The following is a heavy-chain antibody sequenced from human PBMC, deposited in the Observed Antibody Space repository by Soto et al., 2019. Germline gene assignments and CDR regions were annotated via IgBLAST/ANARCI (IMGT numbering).Heavy chain of an antibody. CDR3: ARDVGTDYYDSSGYGAAFAS. CDR2: ISSSSSYI. CDR1: DLTFINHS. D-gene: IGHD3-22*01. J-gene: IGHJ3*02. V-gene: IGHV3-21*01. Sequence: VVPIRHPCTASDLTFINHSMNWVRQAPGKGLEWVSSISSSSSYIYYADSVKGRFTISRDNAKNSLYLQMNSLRAEDTAVYYCARDVGTDYYDSSGYGAAFASWGNGTMVTVSS.